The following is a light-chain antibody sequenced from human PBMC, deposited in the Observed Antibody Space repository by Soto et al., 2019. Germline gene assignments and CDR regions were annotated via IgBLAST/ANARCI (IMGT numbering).Light chain of an antibody. CDR3: LQHNGYPRT. CDR1: QAIRND. Sequence: DIQMTQSPSSLSASVGDRVTITCRASQAIRNDLGWYPQKPGQAPQRLIYLASSLQTGVPSRFSGGGSGTEFTLTISSLQPEDFATYYCLQHNGYPRTFGQGTKVEI. CDR2: LAS. V-gene: IGKV1-17*01. J-gene: IGKJ1*01.